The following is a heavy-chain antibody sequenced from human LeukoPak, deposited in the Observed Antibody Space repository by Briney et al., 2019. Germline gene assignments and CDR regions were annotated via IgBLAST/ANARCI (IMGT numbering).Heavy chain of an antibody. CDR1: GGSISSGSYY. Sequence: SETLSLTCTVSGGSISSGSYYWSWIRQPAVKGLEWIGRIYTSGSTNYNPSLKSRVTISVDTSKNQFSLKLSSVTAADTAVYYCARAGLTGYFTDWFDPWGQGTLVTVSS. D-gene: IGHD3-9*01. CDR2: IYTSGST. J-gene: IGHJ5*02. V-gene: IGHV4-61*02. CDR3: ARAGLTGYFTDWFDP.